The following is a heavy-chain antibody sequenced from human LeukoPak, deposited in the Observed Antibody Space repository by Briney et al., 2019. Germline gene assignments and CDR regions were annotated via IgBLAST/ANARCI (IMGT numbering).Heavy chain of an antibody. CDR3: ARTSAAAEGAFDI. V-gene: IGHV5-51*01. J-gene: IGHJ3*02. Sequence: GESLKISCKGSGYSFTSYWIGWVRQMPGKGLVWMGIIYPGDSDTRYSPSFQGQVTISADKSISTAYLQWSSLKASDTAMYYCARTSAAAEGAFDIWGQGTMVTVSS. CDR1: GYSFTSYW. D-gene: IGHD6-13*01. CDR2: IYPGDSDT.